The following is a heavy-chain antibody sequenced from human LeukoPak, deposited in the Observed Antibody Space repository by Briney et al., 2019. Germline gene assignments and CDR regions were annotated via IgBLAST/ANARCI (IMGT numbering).Heavy chain of an antibody. CDR2: ISYDGSNK. CDR1: GFTFSSYG. V-gene: IGHV3-30*18. Sequence: GGSLRLSCAASGFTFSSYGMHWVRQAPGKGLEGGAVISYDGSNKYYADSVKGRFTISRDNSRNTLYLQMNSLRAEDTAVYYCAKDGSGSYYPYYFDYWGQGTLVTVSS. D-gene: IGHD3-10*01. CDR3: AKDGSGSYYPYYFDY. J-gene: IGHJ4*02.